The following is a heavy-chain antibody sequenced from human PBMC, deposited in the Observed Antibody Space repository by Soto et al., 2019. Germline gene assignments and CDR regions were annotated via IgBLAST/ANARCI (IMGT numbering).Heavy chain of an antibody. Sequence: PGGSLRLSCAASGFTFSDAWMSWVPQAPGKGLDWVGRIKSKSDGGTTEYAAPVRGRFTISRDDSKNTLYLQMNSLKTEDTAVYYCTTDLWRIAVVVGSTGYFNPWGQGTPVTVSS. CDR1: GFTFSDAW. V-gene: IGHV3-15*01. CDR3: TTDLWRIAVVVGSTGYFNP. D-gene: IGHD2-15*01. J-gene: IGHJ5*02. CDR2: IKSKSDGGTT.